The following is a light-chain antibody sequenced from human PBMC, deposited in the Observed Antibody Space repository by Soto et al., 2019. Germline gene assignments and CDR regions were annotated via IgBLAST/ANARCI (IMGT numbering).Light chain of an antibody. V-gene: IGKV3-20*01. Sequence: IVLTQSPDTLSLPPAERSTLSCMAIQSVNSKFLVWYQQRPGQAPRLLIYGASSRATGIPDRFSGGGSGTDFTLTISNLEPEDFAVYYCQQYGTSPPITFGQGTRLEIK. CDR2: GAS. CDR3: QQYGTSPPIT. CDR1: QSVNSKF. J-gene: IGKJ5*01.